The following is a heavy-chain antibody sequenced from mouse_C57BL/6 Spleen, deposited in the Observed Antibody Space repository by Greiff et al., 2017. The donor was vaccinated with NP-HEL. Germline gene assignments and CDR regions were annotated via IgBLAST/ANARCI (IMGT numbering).Heavy chain of an antibody. Sequence: QVQLQQPGAELVKPGASVKLSCKASGYTFTSYWMQWVKQRPGQGLEWIGEIDPSDSYTNYNQKFKGKATLTVDTSSSTAYMQLSSLTSEDSAVYYCARNYYDPMDYWGQGTSVTVSS. CDR1: GYTFTSYW. D-gene: IGHD2-4*01. J-gene: IGHJ4*01. V-gene: IGHV1-50*01. CDR2: IDPSDSYT. CDR3: ARNYYDPMDY.